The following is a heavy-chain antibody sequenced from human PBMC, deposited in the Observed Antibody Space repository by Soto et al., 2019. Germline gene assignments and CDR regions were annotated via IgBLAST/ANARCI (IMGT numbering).Heavy chain of an antibody. V-gene: IGHV3-66*01. Sequence: GGSLRLSCAASGFTVSSSYMSWVRQAPGKGLEWVSVFYSDGSTHYGSVKGRFTISRDNSKNTMYLQMNSLRAEETAVYYCARAEAAAANWGAFGYWGQGALVTVSS. CDR3: ARAEAAAANWGAFGY. D-gene: IGHD6-13*01. J-gene: IGHJ4*02. CDR1: GFTVSSSY. CDR2: FYSDGST.